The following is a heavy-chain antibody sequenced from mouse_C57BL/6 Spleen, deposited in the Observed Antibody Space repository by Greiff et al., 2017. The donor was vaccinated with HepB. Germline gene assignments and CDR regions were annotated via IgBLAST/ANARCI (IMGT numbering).Heavy chain of an antibody. D-gene: IGHD1-1*01. CDR3: ARNYYGSSPFAY. J-gene: IGHJ3*01. Sequence: VQLQQPGAELVRPGSSVKLSCKASGYTFTSYWMHWVKQRPIQGLEWIGNIDPSDSETHYNQKFKDKATLTVDKSSSTAYMQLRSLTSEDYAVYYCARNYYGSSPFAYWGQGTLVTVSA. CDR2: IDPSDSET. V-gene: IGHV1-52*01. CDR1: GYTFTSYW.